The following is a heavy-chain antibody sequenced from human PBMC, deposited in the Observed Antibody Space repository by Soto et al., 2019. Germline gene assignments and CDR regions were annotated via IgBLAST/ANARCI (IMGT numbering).Heavy chain of an antibody. J-gene: IGHJ4*02. CDR1: GFSFSDYG. CDR2: ISYDGSTK. V-gene: IGHV3-30*18. Sequence: PGGSLILSCGASGFSFSDYGMHWVRQAPGKGLEWVSVISYDGSTKYYADSVKGRFTISRDNSKNTLYLQMSSLRPEDTAVYYCAKDRSVLGGSCPHYWXQGT. D-gene: IGHD2-15*01. CDR3: AKDRSVLGGSCPHY.